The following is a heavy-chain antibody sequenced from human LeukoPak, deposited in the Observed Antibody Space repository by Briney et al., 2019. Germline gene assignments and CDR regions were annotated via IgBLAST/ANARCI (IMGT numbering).Heavy chain of an antibody. D-gene: IGHD3-10*01. CDR3: AKDPHYYGSGSQGDY. J-gene: IGHJ4*02. V-gene: IGHV3-23*01. Sequence: GGSLRLSCAASGFTFSSYAMSWVRQAPGKGLEWVSAISGSGGSTYYADSVKGRFTISRDNSKNTLYLQMNSLRAEDTAVYYCAKDPHYYGSGSQGDYWGQGTLVTVSS. CDR1: GFTFSSYA. CDR2: ISGSGGST.